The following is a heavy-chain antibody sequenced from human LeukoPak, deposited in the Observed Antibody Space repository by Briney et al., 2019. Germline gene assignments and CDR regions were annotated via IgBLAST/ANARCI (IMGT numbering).Heavy chain of an antibody. CDR3: AKESSSWYLDY. CDR2: ISWNSGTI. CDR1: GFTFDDYA. V-gene: IGHV3-9*01. D-gene: IGHD6-13*01. J-gene: IGHJ4*02. Sequence: GGSLRLSCAASGFTFDDYAMYWVRQAPGKGLEWVSGISWNSGTIGYANSVKGRFTISRDNAKNSLYLQMDSLRPEDTALYYCAKESSSWYLDYWGQGTLVTVSS.